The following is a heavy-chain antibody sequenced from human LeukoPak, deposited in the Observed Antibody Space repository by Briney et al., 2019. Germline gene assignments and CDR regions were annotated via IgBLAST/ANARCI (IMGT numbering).Heavy chain of an antibody. V-gene: IGHV4-61*02. CDR2: IYTSGST. CDR3: ARASYSYDISGWVPFDY. Sequence: TLSLTCTVSGNSISSGDYYWSWVRQPAGKGLEWIGRIYTSGSTTYNPSLKSRVTISGDTSENQFSLRLSSVTAADTAVYYCARASYSYDISGWVPFDYWGQGTLVTVSS. D-gene: IGHD3-22*01. J-gene: IGHJ4*02. CDR1: GNSISSGDYY.